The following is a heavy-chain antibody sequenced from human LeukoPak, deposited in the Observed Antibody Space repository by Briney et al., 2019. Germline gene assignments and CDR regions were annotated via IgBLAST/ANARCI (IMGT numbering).Heavy chain of an antibody. Sequence: PSETLSLTCTVSHYSISSNYYWGWIRQPPGKGLEWIGSIYHSGSTYYNPSLKSRVTISVDTSKNQFSLKLSSVTAADTAVYYCARGSGVDIWGQGTMVTVSS. CDR3: ARGSGVDI. V-gene: IGHV4-38-2*02. CDR2: IYHSGST. CDR1: HYSISSNYY. J-gene: IGHJ3*02.